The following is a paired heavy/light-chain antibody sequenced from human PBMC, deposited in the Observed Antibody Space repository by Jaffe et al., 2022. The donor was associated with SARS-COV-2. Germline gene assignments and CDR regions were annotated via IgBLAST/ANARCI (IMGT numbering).Light chain of an antibody. CDR2: DTS. V-gene: IGKV3-20*01. Sequence: EIVLTQSPGTLSLSPGERATLSCRASQSISNNYLVWYQQKPGRAPRLLIYDTSTRATGSPDRFSGSGSGTDFTLTISKLEPEDFAVYYCQQYGNSGLTFGGGTKVEIK. CDR1: QSISNNY. CDR3: QQYGNSGLT. J-gene: IGKJ4*01.
Heavy chain of an antibody. V-gene: IGHV3-66*02. Sequence: EVQVVETGGGLVQPGGSLRLSCAASGFTVSTHYMSWVRQAPGKGLEWVSIIYSDGRTYYADSVKGRFTISRDNSENTLNLRMNSLREEDTAVYYCSGYSYGFPIWGQGALVSVSS. D-gene: IGHD5-18*01. CDR1: GFTVSTHY. CDR3: SGYSYGFPI. J-gene: IGHJ4*02. CDR2: IYSDGRT.